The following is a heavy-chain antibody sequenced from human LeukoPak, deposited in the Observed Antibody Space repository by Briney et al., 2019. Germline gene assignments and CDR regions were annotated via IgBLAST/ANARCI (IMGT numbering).Heavy chain of an antibody. V-gene: IGHV4-59*12. D-gene: IGHD6-19*01. J-gene: IGHJ4*02. CDR1: GGSISSYY. CDR3: ARGGGGWYVDY. Sequence: SETLSLTCTVSGGSISSYYWSWIRQPPGKGLEWIGYIYYSGSTNYNPSLKSRVTISVDTSKNQFSLKLSSVTAADTAVYYCARGGGGWYVDYWGQGPLVTVSS. CDR2: IYYSGST.